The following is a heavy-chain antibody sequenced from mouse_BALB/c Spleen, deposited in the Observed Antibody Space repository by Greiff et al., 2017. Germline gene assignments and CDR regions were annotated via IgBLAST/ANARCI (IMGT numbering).Heavy chain of an antibody. J-gene: IGHJ1*01. CDR3: APDWDDWYFDD. D-gene: IGHD4-1*01. CDR1: GFNFKDTD. Sequence: VQLQQSGAELVKPGASVKLSCTASGFNFKDTDMHWVKQRPEQGLEWIGRIDPANGTTKYDPKSQGKANITENTSSNTAYLQLSSLTSEDTAVYYCAPDWDDWYFDDWGAGTTVTVSS. CDR2: IDPANGTT. V-gene: IGHV14-3*02.